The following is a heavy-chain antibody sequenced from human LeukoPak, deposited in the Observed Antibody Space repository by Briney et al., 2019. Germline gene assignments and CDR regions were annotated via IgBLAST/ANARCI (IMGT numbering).Heavy chain of an antibody. CDR1: GGFISSYY. D-gene: IGHD3-10*01. V-gene: IGHV4-59*12. J-gene: IGHJ3*01. Sequence: SETLSLTCTVSGGFISSYYWSWIRQPPEKGLEWIGHNYYSGSTNYNPSLKSQVTISVDTSKNPFSLKLTSVTAADTAVYYCSRDVNGFNYGSACDVWGQGTMDSVSS. CDR3: SRDVNGFNYGSACDV. CDR2: NYYSGST.